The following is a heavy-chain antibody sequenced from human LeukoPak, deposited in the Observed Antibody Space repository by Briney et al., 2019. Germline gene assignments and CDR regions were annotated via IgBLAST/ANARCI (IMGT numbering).Heavy chain of an antibody. CDR2: IYYSGST. CDR1: GGSISSGGFY. CDR3: ARKSVELRGNWFDP. J-gene: IGHJ5*02. V-gene: IGHV4-31*03. D-gene: IGHD1-7*01. Sequence: SETLSLTCSVSGGSISSGGFYWSWIRQHPGKGLEWIGYIYYSGSTYYNPSLKSRFTISVDTSKNQFSLKLSSVTAADTAVYYCARKSVELRGNWFDPWGQGTLVTVSS.